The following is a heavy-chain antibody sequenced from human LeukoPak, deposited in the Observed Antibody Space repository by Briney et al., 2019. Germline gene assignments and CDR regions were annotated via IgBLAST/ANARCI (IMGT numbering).Heavy chain of an antibody. CDR3: ARGDYGGNSYFDY. CDR2: IHYRGTT. V-gene: IGHV4-59*13. J-gene: IGHJ4*02. D-gene: IGHD4-23*01. Sequence: SETLSLTCNVSGASIKSYYWNWIRQSPGKGLEWLGNIHYRGTTNYNPSLKSRVTLSLDTSKSQFALKMTSVIAADTAVYYCARGDYGGNSYFDYWGQGTLVTVSS. CDR1: GASIKSYY.